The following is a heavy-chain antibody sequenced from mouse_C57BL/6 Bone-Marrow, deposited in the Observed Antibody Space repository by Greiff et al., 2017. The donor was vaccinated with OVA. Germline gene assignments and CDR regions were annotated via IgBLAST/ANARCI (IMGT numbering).Heavy chain of an antibody. V-gene: IGHV1-26*01. Sequence: EVQLQQSGPELVKPGASVKISCKASGYTFTDYYMNWVKQSHGKSLEWIGDINPNNGGTSYNQKFKGKATLTVDKSSSTAYMELRSLTSEDSAVYYCAIYSNYGRDYYAMDYWGQGTSVTVSS. CDR3: AIYSNYGRDYYAMDY. CDR1: GYTFTDYY. J-gene: IGHJ4*01. CDR2: INPNNGGT. D-gene: IGHD2-5*01.